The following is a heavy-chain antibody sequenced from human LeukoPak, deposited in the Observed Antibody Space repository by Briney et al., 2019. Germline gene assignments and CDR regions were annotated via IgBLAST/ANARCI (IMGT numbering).Heavy chain of an antibody. CDR3: TRAGVMASIVYFDY. Sequence: GRSLRLSCAASGFTFSSYAMHLVRQAPGKGLEWVAVISYDGSNKYYVDSVKGRFTISRDNSKNTLYLQMNSLRAEDTAVYYCTRAGVMASIVYFDYWGQGTLVTVSS. CDR2: ISYDGSNK. V-gene: IGHV3-30-3*01. D-gene: IGHD5-24*01. CDR1: GFTFSSYA. J-gene: IGHJ4*02.